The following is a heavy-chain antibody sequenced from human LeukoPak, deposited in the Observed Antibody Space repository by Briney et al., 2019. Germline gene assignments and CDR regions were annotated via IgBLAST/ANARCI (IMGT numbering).Heavy chain of an antibody. V-gene: IGHV4-34*01. J-gene: IGHJ5*02. Sequence: SETLSLTCAVSGWSFSAYYWTWIRQPPGKGLEWVGEINHSGSFNYNPSLKSRVTISVDTSKNQFSLRLSSVTAADTAVYYCARRGSGAARGRYWFDPWTQGTLVTVSS. CDR3: ARRGSGAARGRYWFDP. D-gene: IGHD6-6*01. CDR1: GWSFSAYY. CDR2: INHSGSF.